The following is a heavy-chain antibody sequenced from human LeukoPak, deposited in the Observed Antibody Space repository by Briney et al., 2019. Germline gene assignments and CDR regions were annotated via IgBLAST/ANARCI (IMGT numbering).Heavy chain of an antibody. CDR1: GYPFTHQW. CDR3: ARHSDVVGAI. D-gene: IGHD3-16*01. Sequence: GESLKISCEASGYPFTHQWIGCVRQMPGTGLEWVGIIYPRDSDTIYSPSFQGHVTISADTSINTAYLEWRSLEASDTAMYYCARHSDVVGAIWGQGTQVTVSS. J-gene: IGHJ4*02. CDR2: IYPRDSDT. V-gene: IGHV5-51*01.